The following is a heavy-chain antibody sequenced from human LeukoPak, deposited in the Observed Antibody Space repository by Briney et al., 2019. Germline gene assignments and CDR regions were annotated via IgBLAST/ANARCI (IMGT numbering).Heavy chain of an antibody. Sequence: GGSLRLSCAASGFTFSSYGMHWVRQAPGKGLEWVAVIWYGGSNKYYADSVKGRFTISRDNSKNTLYLQMNSLRAEDTAVYYCARDSYYYDSSGYYSYYYYGMDVWGQGTTVTVSS. CDR1: GFTFSSYG. V-gene: IGHV3-33*01. CDR3: ARDSYYYDSSGYYSYYYYGMDV. J-gene: IGHJ6*02. D-gene: IGHD3-22*01. CDR2: IWYGGSNK.